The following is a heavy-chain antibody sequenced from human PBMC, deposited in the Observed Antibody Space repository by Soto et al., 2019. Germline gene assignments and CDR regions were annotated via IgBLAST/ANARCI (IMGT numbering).Heavy chain of an antibody. CDR1: GYSITKYY. J-gene: IGHJ4*02. Sequence: SATLSLTCTFSGYSITKYYWSWILQPAGKGLEWIGRIYTSGSTNYNPSLKSRVTMSIDTSNKHFSLSLKSVTAADTAVYYGARTVGAAYFFYSWAKGARITVYS. CDR3: ARTVGAAYFFYS. V-gene: IGHV4-4*07. CDR2: IYTSGST. D-gene: IGHD4-17*01.